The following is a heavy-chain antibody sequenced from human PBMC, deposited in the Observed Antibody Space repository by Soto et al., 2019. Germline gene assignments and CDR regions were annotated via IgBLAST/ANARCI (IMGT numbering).Heavy chain of an antibody. CDR3: ASLVTSGGSYSHYYYYGMDV. J-gene: IGHJ6*02. D-gene: IGHD1-26*01. CDR1: GGSISSSSYY. CDR2: IYYSGST. V-gene: IGHV4-39*01. Sequence: PSETLSLTCTVSGGSISSSSYYWGWIRQPPGKGLEWIGSIYYSGSTYYNPSLKSRVTISVDTSKNQFSLKLSSVTAADTAVYYCASLVTSGGSYSHYYYYGMDVWGQGTTVTVSS.